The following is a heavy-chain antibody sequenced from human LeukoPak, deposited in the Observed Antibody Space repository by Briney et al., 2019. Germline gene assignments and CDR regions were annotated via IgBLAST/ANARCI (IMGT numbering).Heavy chain of an antibody. J-gene: IGHJ4*02. CDR3: VRDIHIRD. CDR2: IWYDGSQK. CDR1: QFTFNIYA. Sequence: SGGSLRLSCAASQFTFNIYAMHWVRQAPGKGLEWVAVIWYDGSQKYYADSVKGRFTVSRDNSKSTLYLQMNSLRVEDTAVYYCVRDIHIRDWGQGTLVTVPS. V-gene: IGHV3-33*01.